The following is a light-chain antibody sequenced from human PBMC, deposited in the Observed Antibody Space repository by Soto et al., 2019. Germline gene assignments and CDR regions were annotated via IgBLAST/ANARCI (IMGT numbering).Light chain of an antibody. Sequence: QYVLTQPASVSGSPGQSIAISCTGTSSDVGGYKYVTWYQQNPGKAPKVLIYEVSNRFSGVSDRFSGTKSGNTASLTISGLQAEDEAEYFCSSYTSTNTYVFGSGTKVTVL. V-gene: IGLV2-14*01. CDR2: EVS. CDR3: SSYTSTNTYV. CDR1: SSDVGGYKY. J-gene: IGLJ1*01.